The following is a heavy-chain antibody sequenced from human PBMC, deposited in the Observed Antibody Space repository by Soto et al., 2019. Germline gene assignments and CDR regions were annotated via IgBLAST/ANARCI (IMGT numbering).Heavy chain of an antibody. CDR3: ARRGYSGYDLPY. CDR2: MNPNSGNT. D-gene: IGHD5-12*01. Sequence: ASVKVSCKASGYTFTSYDINWVRQATGQGLEWMGWMNPNSGNTGYAQKFQGRVTMTRNTSISTAYMELSSLRSEDTDVYYCARRGYSGYDLPYWGQGTLVTVSS. CDR1: GYTFTSYD. J-gene: IGHJ4*02. V-gene: IGHV1-8*01.